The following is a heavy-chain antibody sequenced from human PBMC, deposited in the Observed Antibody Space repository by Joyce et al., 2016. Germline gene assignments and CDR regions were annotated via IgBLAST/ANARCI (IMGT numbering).Heavy chain of an antibody. CDR3: ARGRNYGDQRRGDALDI. CDR2: INTGNGNT. Sequence: QVQLVQSGAEVKKAGASVKVSCKTSGYRFTNYAIHLVRQATGQRLEWMGGINTGNGNTKYSEKFQGRVTITRDRSASTVYMELSSLRSYDTTLYYCARGRNYGDQRRGDALDIWGQGTMVTVSS. J-gene: IGHJ3*02. D-gene: IGHD4-17*01. V-gene: IGHV1-3*04. CDR1: GYRFTNYA.